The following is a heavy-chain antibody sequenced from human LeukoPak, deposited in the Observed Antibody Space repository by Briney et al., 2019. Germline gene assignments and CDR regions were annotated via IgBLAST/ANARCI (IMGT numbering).Heavy chain of an antibody. CDR1: GGSISSGDYY. J-gene: IGHJ4*02. CDR2: IYFSGST. Sequence: PSETLSLTCTVSGGSISSGDYYWSWIRQHPGKGLEWIGYIYFSGSTYYNPSLKSRITISVDTSKNQFSLKLSSVTAADTAVYYCAREDTISLFDYWGQGTLVTVSS. D-gene: IGHD3-3*01. CDR3: AREDTISLFDY. V-gene: IGHV4-31*03.